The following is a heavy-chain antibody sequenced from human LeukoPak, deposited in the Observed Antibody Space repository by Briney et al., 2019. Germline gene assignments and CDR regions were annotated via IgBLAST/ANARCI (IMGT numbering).Heavy chain of an antibody. J-gene: IGHJ6*03. V-gene: IGHV3-30*02. Sequence: PGGSLRLSCAASGSTFSSYGMHWVRQAPGKGLEWVAFRRYDGSNKYYADSVKGRFTISRDNSKNTLYLQMNSLRAEDTAVYYCAKRHFDWLSNYYYYMDVWGKGTTVTISS. CDR1: GSTFSSYG. CDR3: AKRHFDWLSNYYYYMDV. CDR2: RRYDGSNK. D-gene: IGHD3-9*01.